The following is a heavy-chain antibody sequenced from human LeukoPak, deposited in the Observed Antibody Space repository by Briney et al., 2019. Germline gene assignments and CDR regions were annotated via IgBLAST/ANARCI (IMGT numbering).Heavy chain of an antibody. D-gene: IGHD3-3*01. J-gene: IGHJ4*02. Sequence: GESLRLSCAASGITFSIYAMTWVRQAPGKGLEWVSGISGSGGSADYAASVKGRFTISRDNSKNTLYLQMNSLRVEDTAVYYCAKDFAYYDFWSGYYFDYWGQGTLVTVSS. CDR1: GITFSIYA. CDR3: AKDFAYYDFWSGYYFDY. V-gene: IGHV3-23*01. CDR2: ISGSGGSA.